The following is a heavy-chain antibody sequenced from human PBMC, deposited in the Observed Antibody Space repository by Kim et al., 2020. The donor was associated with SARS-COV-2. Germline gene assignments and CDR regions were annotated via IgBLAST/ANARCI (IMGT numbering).Heavy chain of an antibody. CDR3: ARSAHFWSGHYLDF. Sequence: ASVKVSCKASGYTFTDYYIHWVRQAPGQGLEWMGWINPYSGDRNYAQKFQGRVTMTRDTSISTPYVELSSLRSDDTAVYYCARSAHFWSGHYLDFWGQGTLITVSS. CDR1: GYTFTDYY. D-gene: IGHD3-3*01. V-gene: IGHV1-2*02. CDR2: INPYSGDR. J-gene: IGHJ4*02.